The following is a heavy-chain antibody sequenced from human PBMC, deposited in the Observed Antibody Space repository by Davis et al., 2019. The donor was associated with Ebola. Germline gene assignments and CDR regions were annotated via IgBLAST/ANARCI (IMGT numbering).Heavy chain of an antibody. CDR2: ISSSSSYI. D-gene: IGHD3-10*01. CDR3: AKEGGLTILEAFDI. J-gene: IGHJ3*02. V-gene: IGHV3-21*04. Sequence: GGSLRLSCAASGFTFSSYSMNWVRQAPGKGLEWVSSISSSSSYIYYADSVKGRFTISRDNAKNSLYLQMNSLRAEDTAVYYCAKEGGLTILEAFDIWGQGTMVTVSS. CDR1: GFTFSSYS.